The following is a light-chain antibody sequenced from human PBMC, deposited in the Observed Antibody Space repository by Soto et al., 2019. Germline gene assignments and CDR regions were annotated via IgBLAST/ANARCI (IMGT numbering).Light chain of an antibody. V-gene: IGKV3-15*01. J-gene: IGKJ2*01. CDR1: QSVGSN. Sequence: EVVMTQSPATLSVSAGERATLSCRASQSVGSNLAWYQQNPGQAPRLLIYGASTRATDIPARFSGSGSGTEFTLTISSLQSEDFAVYYCQQYNSWPYTFGQGTKLEIK. CDR2: GAS. CDR3: QQYNSWPYT.